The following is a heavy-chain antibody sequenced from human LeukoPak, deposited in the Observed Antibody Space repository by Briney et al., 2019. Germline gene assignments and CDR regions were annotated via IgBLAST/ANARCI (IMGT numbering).Heavy chain of an antibody. D-gene: IGHD3-3*01. J-gene: IGHJ5*02. CDR2: IRYDGSNK. CDR1: GFTFSSYG. CDR3: AKDAVFTILGEDWFDP. V-gene: IGHV3-30*02. Sequence: AGGSLRLSCAASGFTFSSYGMHWVRQAPGKGLEWVAFIRYDGSNKYYADSVKGRFTISRDNSKNTLYLQMNSLRAEDTAVYYCAKDAVFTILGEDWFDPWGQGTLVTVSS.